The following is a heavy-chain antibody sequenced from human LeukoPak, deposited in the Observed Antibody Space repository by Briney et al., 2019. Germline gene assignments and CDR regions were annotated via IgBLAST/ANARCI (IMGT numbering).Heavy chain of an antibody. CDR2: ISSNGGST. CDR3: VKEMTYYYGSGSYFDY. V-gene: IGHV3-64D*06. J-gene: IGHJ4*02. D-gene: IGHD3-10*01. CDR1: GFTFISYA. Sequence: GGSLRLSCSASGFTFISYAMHWVRQAPGKGLEYVSAISSNGGSTYYADSVKGRFTISRDNSKKTLYLQMSSLRAEDTAVYYCVKEMTYYYGSGSYFDYWGQGTLVTVSS.